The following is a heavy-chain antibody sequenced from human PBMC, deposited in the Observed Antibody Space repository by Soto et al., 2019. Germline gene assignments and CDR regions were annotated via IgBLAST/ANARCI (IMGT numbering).Heavy chain of an antibody. V-gene: IGHV4-31*03. J-gene: IGHJ5*02. Sequence: QVQLQESGPGLVKPSQTLSLTCTVSGGSISSGGYYWSWIRQHPGKGLEWMGYIYYSGITYYNPSLKSRVTISVDTSKNQFSLKLSSVTAADTAVYYCAREAPAAGWFDPWGQGTLVTVSS. CDR1: GGSISSGGYY. CDR3: AREAPAAGWFDP. CDR2: IYYSGIT.